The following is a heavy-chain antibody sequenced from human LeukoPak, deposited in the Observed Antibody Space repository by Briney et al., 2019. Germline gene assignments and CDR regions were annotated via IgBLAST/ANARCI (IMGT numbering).Heavy chain of an antibody. D-gene: IGHD2-2*01. CDR1: GGSISSSSYY. V-gene: IGHV4-39*07. Sequence: SETLSLTXTVSGGSISSSSYYWGWIRQPPGKGLEWIGSIYYSGSTYYNPSLKSRVTMSVDTSKNQFSLKLSSVTAADTAVYYCARDCSSTSCYWWGFDYWGQGTLVTVSS. J-gene: IGHJ4*02. CDR2: IYYSGST. CDR3: ARDCSSTSCYWWGFDY.